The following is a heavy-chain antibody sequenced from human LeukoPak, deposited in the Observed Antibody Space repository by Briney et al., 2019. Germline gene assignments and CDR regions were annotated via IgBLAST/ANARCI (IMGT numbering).Heavy chain of an antibody. CDR1: GLTFSDYA. CDR2: ISSNGGST. CDR3: VKDSEMATINAFDI. V-gene: IGHV3-64D*06. Sequence: PGGSLRLSCSASGLTFSDYAMHWVRQAPGKGLEYVSEISSNGGSTYYADSVKGRFTISRDNSKNTLYLQMSSLRAEDTAVYYCVKDSEMATINAFDIWGQGTMVTVSS. J-gene: IGHJ3*02. D-gene: IGHD5-24*01.